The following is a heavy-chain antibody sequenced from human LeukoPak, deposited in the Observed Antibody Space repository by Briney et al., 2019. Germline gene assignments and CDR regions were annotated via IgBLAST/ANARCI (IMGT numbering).Heavy chain of an antibody. Sequence: PSETLSLTCTASGGSISSYYRSWVRQPPGKGLECVGCIFNSGSNIYNPYLRSRLTISFDTTKNHFSLKLISVTAADTAVYYCARSYYDSSGYYPGWFDPWGQGTLVTVSS. D-gene: IGHD3-22*01. CDR1: GGSISSYY. J-gene: IGHJ5*02. CDR2: IFNSGSN. V-gene: IGHV4-59*01. CDR3: ARSYYDSSGYYPGWFDP.